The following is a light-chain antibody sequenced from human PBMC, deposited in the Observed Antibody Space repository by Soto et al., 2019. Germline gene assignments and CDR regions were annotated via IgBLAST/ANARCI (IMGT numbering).Light chain of an antibody. CDR3: QHYGDSSWT. CDR1: RSVSDTL. V-gene: IGKV3-20*01. Sequence: ETVLTQSPGTLSLSPGERATLSCRADRSVSDTLLTWFQQKPGQAPRLLIFGTSNRAPGIPDRFSGSGSGTDFTLTISRLEPDDFAVYYCQHYGDSSWTFGQGTKVEIK. J-gene: IGKJ1*01. CDR2: GTS.